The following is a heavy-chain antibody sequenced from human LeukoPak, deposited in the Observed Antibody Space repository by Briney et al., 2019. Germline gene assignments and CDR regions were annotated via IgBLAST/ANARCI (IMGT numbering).Heavy chain of an antibody. CDR1: GGSFTGYY. D-gene: IGHD2-15*01. CDR3: ARGQRQERAGYCWGRPNYYYMDV. J-gene: IGHJ6*03. V-gene: IGHV4-34*01. Sequence: SESLSLTCAVYGGSFTGYYWSWISQPPGKGMEWVGGINRGGSTNYNPSFKSRVTISVDTSKNQFSLKLSSVTAADPDVYYCARGQRQERAGYCWGRPNYYYMDVWGKGTTVTVSS. CDR2: INRGGST.